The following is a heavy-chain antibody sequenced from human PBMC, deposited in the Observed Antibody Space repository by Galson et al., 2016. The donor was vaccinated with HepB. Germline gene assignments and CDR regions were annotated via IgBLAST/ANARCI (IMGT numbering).Heavy chain of an antibody. J-gene: IGHJ4*02. D-gene: IGHD6-6*01. CDR2: ISRRSTYT. V-gene: IGHV3-11*06. CDR3: ATAGTGLAARKFDY. Sequence: SLRLSCAASGFTFSDYYMSWIRQAPGKGLECISYISRRSTYTYYADSVKGRFTISRDNAKNSLYLQMNNLRADDTAVYYCATAGTGLAARKFDYWGQGILVTVSS. CDR1: GFTFSDYY.